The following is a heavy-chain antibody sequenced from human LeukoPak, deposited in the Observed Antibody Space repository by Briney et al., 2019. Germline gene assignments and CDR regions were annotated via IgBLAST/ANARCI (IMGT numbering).Heavy chain of an antibody. CDR2: FDPEDGET. D-gene: IGHD3-22*01. Sequence: ASVKVSCKVSGYTLTELSMHWVRQAPGKGLEWMGGFDPEDGETIYAQKFQGRVTMTEDTSTDTAYMELSSLRSEDTAVYYCARDLGSYDSSGYPYSTFDHWGQGTLVTVSS. CDR3: ARDLGSYDSSGYPYSTFDH. J-gene: IGHJ4*02. CDR1: GYTLTELS. V-gene: IGHV1-24*01.